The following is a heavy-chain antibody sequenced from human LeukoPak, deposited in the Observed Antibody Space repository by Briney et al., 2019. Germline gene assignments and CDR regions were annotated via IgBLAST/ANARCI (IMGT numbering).Heavy chain of an antibody. J-gene: IGHJ4*02. CDR1: GFTFSTYS. V-gene: IGHV3-21*01. CDR3: ARDLGPRTSCYDY. Sequence: GGSLRLSCAASGFTFSTYSMNWVRQAPGKGLEWVSSISSSSRYIYYPDSLKGRFTVSRDNAKNSLFLQMNSLRAEDTAAYYCARDLGPRTSCYDYWGQGTLVTVSS. CDR2: ISSSSRYI. D-gene: IGHD2-2*01.